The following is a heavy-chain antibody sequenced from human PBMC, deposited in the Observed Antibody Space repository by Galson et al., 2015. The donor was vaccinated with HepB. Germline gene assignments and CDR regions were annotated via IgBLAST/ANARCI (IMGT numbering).Heavy chain of an antibody. J-gene: IGHJ4*02. D-gene: IGHD1-26*01. CDR2: ISGSGGRT. V-gene: IGHV3-23*01. CDR3: AKIRGPYPPDFDY. Sequence: SLRLSCAASGFTFSSYDMSWVRQAPGKGLEWVSAISGSGGRTYYADSVRGRFTISRDNSKNTLSLQMNSLRAEDTAVYYCAKIRGPYPPDFDYWGQGTLVTVSS. CDR1: GFTFSSYD.